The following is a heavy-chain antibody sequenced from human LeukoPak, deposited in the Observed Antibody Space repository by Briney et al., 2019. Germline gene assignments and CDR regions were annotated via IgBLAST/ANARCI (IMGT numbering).Heavy chain of an antibody. CDR2: IIPIFGTA. D-gene: IGHD2-2*02. V-gene: IGHV1-69*01. CDR1: GGTFSSYA. J-gene: IGHJ4*02. Sequence: SVKVSCKASGGTFSSYAISWVRQAPGQGLEWMGGIIPIFGTANYAQKFQGRVTITADESTSTAYMELSSLRSEDTAVYYCARDLYCSSTRCYNAGYWGQGTLVTVSS. CDR3: ARDLYCSSTRCYNAGY.